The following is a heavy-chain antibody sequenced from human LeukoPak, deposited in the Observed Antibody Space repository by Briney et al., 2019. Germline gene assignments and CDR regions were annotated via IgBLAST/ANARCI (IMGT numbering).Heavy chain of an antibody. CDR1: GGSISSGGYY. D-gene: IGHD3-10*01. CDR3: ARGMVRGSYAFDI. Sequence: SETLSLTCTVSGGSISSGGYYWSWIRQHPGKGLEWIGYIYYSGSTYYNPSLKSRVTISVDTSKNQFSLKLSSVTAADTAVYYCARGMVRGSYAFDIWGQGTVVTVSS. V-gene: IGHV4-31*03. CDR2: IYYSGST. J-gene: IGHJ3*02.